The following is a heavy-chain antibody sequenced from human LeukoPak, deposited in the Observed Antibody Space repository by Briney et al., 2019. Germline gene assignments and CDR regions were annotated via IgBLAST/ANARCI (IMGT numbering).Heavy chain of an antibody. V-gene: IGHV1-69*05. CDR1: GGTFSRYA. D-gene: IGHD2-15*01. Sequence: SVKVSCKASGGTFSRYAISWVRQAPGQGLEWMGGITPMFGTANYAQKFQGRVAITTDESTSTAYMELSSLRSEDTAVYYCARGGIDSGPLGYCSGGSCYFDYWGQGTLVTVSS. CDR3: ARGGIDSGPLGYCSGGSCYFDY. CDR2: ITPMFGTA. J-gene: IGHJ4*02.